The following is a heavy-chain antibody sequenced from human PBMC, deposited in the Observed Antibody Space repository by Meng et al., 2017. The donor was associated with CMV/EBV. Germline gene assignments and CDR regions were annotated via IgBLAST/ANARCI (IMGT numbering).Heavy chain of an antibody. J-gene: IGHJ4*02. V-gene: IGHV1-2*02. CDR1: GYTFTGYY. D-gene: IGHD3-10*01. CDR2: INPNSGGT. Sequence: QVQRVELGREVQRPVGAVKVSCKASGYTFTGYYMHWVRQAPGQGLEWMGWINPNSGGTNYAQKFQGILIFGTDSSTNTVRMQLGSLTSDDTAVYYFVRFRGKEGLLWFGDLNFFDYWGQGTLVTVSS. CDR3: VRFRGKEGLLWFGDLNFFDY.